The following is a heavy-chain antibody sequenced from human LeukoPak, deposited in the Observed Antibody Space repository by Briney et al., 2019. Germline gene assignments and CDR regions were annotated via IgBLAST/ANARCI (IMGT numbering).Heavy chain of an antibody. J-gene: IGHJ6*03. Sequence: SETLSLTCTVSGGSISSSGYYWGWIRQPPGKGLEWIGTIYYSGSTYYNPSLTSRVTISVDTSKNQFSLKLSSVTAADTAVYYCARHKDYYYSYMDVWGKGTTVTISS. CDR1: GGSISSSGYY. CDR3: ARHKDYYYSYMDV. V-gene: IGHV4-39*01. CDR2: IYYSGST.